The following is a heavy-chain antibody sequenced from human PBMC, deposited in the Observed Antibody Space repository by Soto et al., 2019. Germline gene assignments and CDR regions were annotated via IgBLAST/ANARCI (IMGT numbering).Heavy chain of an antibody. CDR2: IIPIFGTA. CDR1: GGTFSSYA. D-gene: IGHD2-15*01. Sequence: QVQLVQSVAEVKKPGSSVKVSCKASGGTFSSYAISWVRQAPGQGIEWMGGIIPIFGTANYAQKFQGRVTITADDSTSKAYMELSSLRSEDTAVYYCARDVGGGSSPPYTPYNWFDPCGQGTLVTVSS. V-gene: IGHV1-69*01. J-gene: IGHJ5*02. CDR3: ARDVGGGSSPPYTPYNWFDP.